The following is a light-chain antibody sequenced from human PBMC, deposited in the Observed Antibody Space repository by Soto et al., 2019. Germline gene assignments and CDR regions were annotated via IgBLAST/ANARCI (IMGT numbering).Light chain of an antibody. CDR1: SSDVGGYKY. V-gene: IGLV2-8*01. CDR2: EVN. Sequence: QSALTQPPSASGSPGQSVTISCTGTSSDVGGYKYVSWYQQHPGKAPKLMIFEVNKRPSGVPDRFSGSKSGNTASLTVSGLQAEDGADYYSSSYAGINNLGVFGNGTKLTVL. CDR3: SSYAGINNLGV. J-gene: IGLJ1*01.